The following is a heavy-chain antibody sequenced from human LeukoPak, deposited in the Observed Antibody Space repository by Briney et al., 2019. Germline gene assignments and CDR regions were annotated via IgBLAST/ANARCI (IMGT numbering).Heavy chain of an antibody. D-gene: IGHD3-16*01. V-gene: IGHV3-7*03. CDR2: INHNGNVN. J-gene: IGHJ6*02. CDR3: ARGGGLDV. CDR1: GFTFSSYW. Sequence: GVSLRLSCAASGFTFSSYWMNGARQAPGKGLEWVASINHNGNVNYYVDSVKGRFTISRDNAKNSLYLQMSNLRAEDTAVYFCARGGGLDVWGQGATVTVS.